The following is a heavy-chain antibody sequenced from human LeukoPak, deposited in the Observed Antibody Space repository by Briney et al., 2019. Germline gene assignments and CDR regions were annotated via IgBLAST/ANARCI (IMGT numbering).Heavy chain of an antibody. CDR3: ARGDEYHYYYYYMDV. Sequence: ASVKVSCKASGYTFTGYYMHWVRQAPGQGLEWMGWINPNSGGTNYAQKFQGRVTMTRDTSISIAYMELSRLRSDDTAVYYCARGDEYHYYYYYMDVWGKGTTVTVSS. CDR2: INPNSGGT. V-gene: IGHV1-2*02. D-gene: IGHD2-2*02. J-gene: IGHJ6*03. CDR1: GYTFTGYY.